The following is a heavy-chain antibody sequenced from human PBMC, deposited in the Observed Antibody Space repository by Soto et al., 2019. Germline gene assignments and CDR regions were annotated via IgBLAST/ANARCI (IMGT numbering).Heavy chain of an antibody. CDR1: GYTFTNCG. D-gene: IGHD2-15*01. Sequence: QAQLVQSGAEVKKPGASVNISCKASGYTFTNCGFIWVRQSAGHGLEWVGWISPYNGKTEYAQNLQGRVTMTRDKPTSTAYMELRSLRSDDTAVYYCARDIYGGNCCDAFDIWGQGTMFTVSS. CDR2: ISPYNGKT. V-gene: IGHV1-18*01. CDR3: ARDIYGGNCCDAFDI. J-gene: IGHJ3*02.